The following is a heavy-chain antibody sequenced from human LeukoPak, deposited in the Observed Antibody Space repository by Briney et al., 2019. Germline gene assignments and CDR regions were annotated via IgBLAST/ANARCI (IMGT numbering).Heavy chain of an antibody. CDR3: ASTAPGLRLDYFDY. D-gene: IGHD5-12*01. V-gene: IGHV4-34*01. J-gene: IGHJ4*02. CDR2: INHSGSN. CDR1: GGSFSGYY. Sequence: PSETLSLTCAVYGGSFSGYYWSWIRQPPGKGLEWIGEINHSGSNNYNPSLKSRVTISVDTSKNQFSLKLSSVTAADTAVYYCASTAPGLRLDYFDYWGQGTLVTVSS.